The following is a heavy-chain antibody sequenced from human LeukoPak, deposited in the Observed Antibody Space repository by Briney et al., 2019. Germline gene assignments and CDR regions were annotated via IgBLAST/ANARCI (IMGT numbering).Heavy chain of an antibody. CDR1: GYTFTSYD. CDR2: MNPNSGNT. J-gene: IGHJ4*02. V-gene: IGHV1-8*01. Sequence: GASVKVSCKASGYTFTSYDINWVRQATGQGLEWMGWMNPNSGNTGYAQKFQGRVTMTRNTSISTAYMELSSLRSEDTAVYYCARVPTGRWELRFDYWGQGTLVTVSS. D-gene: IGHD1-26*01. CDR3: ARVPTGRWELRFDY.